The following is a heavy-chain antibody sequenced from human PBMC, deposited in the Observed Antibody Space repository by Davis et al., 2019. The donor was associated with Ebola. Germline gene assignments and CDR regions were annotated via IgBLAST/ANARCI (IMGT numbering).Heavy chain of an antibody. CDR1: GYTFREYY. D-gene: IGHD1-26*01. J-gene: IGHJ6*04. CDR2: INPTAGDP. CDR3: ARAGYGSDLPDTYFYYYGMDV. V-gene: IGHV1-46*01. Sequence: ASVKVSCKASGYTFREYYIHWVRQAPGQGLEWMGLINPTAGDPRYAPRFRGRVTMTRDTSTSTVYMELNSLGYDDTAVYFCARAGYGSDLPDTYFYYYGMDVWGKGTTVAVSS.